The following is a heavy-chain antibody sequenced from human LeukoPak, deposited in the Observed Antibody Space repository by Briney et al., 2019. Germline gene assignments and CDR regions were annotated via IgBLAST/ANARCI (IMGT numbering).Heavy chain of an antibody. J-gene: IGHJ4*02. CDR2: IYYSGST. D-gene: IGHD3-22*01. Sequence: PSETLSLTCTVSGGSISSYYWSWIRHPPGKGLEWIGYIYYSGSTNYNPSLKSRVTISVDTSKNQFSLKLSSVTAADTAVYYCASSDSSGYPTAGFDYWGQGTLVTVSS. V-gene: IGHV4-59*01. CDR3: ASSDSSGYPTAGFDY. CDR1: GGSISSYY.